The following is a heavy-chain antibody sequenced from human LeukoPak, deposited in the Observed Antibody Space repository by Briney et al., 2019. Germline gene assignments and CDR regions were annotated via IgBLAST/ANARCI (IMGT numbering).Heavy chain of an antibody. CDR2: IGAYSGNS. Sequence: GASVTVSCKTSNTFSNDGITWVRPAPGQGLEWMGWIGAYSGNSEFSQKFQGRVTMTTDASSGTAYMELTNLTPDDTAVYFCARDSSAFYGSEYFQHWGQGTLVTVSS. V-gene: IGHV1-18*01. CDR3: ARDSSAFYGSEYFQH. CDR1: NTFSNDG. D-gene: IGHD2/OR15-2a*01. J-gene: IGHJ1*01.